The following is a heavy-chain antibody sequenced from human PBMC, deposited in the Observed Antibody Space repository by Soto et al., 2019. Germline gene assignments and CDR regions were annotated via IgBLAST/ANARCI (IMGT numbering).Heavy chain of an antibody. CDR1: GGSISSGCYD. Sequence: PPETLSLTCTVSGGSISSGCYDWSWIRQNAGKGLEWIGYIYYSGSTYYKPSLKSRVTISVDTSKNQFSLKLNSVTAADTAVYYCARDLWGYCGTDCYPLDVWGQGTTVTVSS. V-gene: IGHV4-31*03. J-gene: IGHJ6*02. CDR3: ARDLWGYCGTDCYPLDV. D-gene: IGHD2-21*02. CDR2: IYYSGST.